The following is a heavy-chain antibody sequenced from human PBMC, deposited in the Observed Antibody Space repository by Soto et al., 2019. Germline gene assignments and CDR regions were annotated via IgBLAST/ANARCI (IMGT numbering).Heavy chain of an antibody. J-gene: IGHJ2*01. D-gene: IGHD6-13*01. CDR2: IIPIFGTA. V-gene: IGHV1-69*12. CDR3: ARDAQQLTTHWYFDL. CDR1: GGTFSSYA. Sequence: QVQLVQSGAEVKKPGSSVKVSCKASGGTFSSYAISWVRQAPGQGLEWMGGIIPIFGTANYAQKFQGRVTITADESTSTAYLGLSSLRSEDTAVYYCARDAQQLTTHWYFDLWGRGTLVTVSS.